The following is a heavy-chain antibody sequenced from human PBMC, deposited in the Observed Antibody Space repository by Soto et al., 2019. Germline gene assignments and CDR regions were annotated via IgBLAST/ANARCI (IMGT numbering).Heavy chain of an antibody. J-gene: IGHJ4*02. D-gene: IGHD4-17*01. CDR2: IWYDGSNK. CDR1: GFTFSSYG. CDR3: ARGHDYGDYDALDY. V-gene: IGHV3-33*01. Sequence: GGSLRLSCAASGFTFSSYGMHWVRQAPGKGLEWVAVIWYDGSNKYYADSVKGRFTISRDNSKNTLYLQMNSLRAEDTAVYYCARGHDYGDYDALDYWGQGTLVTVSS.